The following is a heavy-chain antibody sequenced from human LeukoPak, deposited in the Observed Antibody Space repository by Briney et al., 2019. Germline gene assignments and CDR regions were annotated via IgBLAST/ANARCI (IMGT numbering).Heavy chain of an antibody. V-gene: IGHV3-74*01. Sequence: GGSLRLSCAASGFIFSSYWIHWLRQAPGKGLVWVSRINSDGSITSYADSVKGRFTISRDNAKNTLYLQMNSLRAEDTAVYYCARAVSGNYYDYWGQGTLVTVSS. CDR1: GFIFSSYW. D-gene: IGHD1-26*01. CDR3: ARAVSGNYYDY. J-gene: IGHJ4*02. CDR2: INSDGSIT.